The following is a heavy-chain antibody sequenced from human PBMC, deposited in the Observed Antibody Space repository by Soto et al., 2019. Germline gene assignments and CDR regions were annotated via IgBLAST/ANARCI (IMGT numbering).Heavy chain of an antibody. CDR1: GGSISSYY. J-gene: IGHJ4*02. V-gene: IGHV1-18*04. D-gene: IGHD5-18*01. CDR2: IHYNGNT. CDR3: ARDGYSYGYFHFDY. Sequence: TCTVSGGSISSYYWSWIRQPPGKGLEYIGYIHYNGNTNYAQKLQGRVTMTTDTSTSTAYMELRSLRSDDTAVYYCARDGYSYGYFHFDYWGQGTLVTVSS.